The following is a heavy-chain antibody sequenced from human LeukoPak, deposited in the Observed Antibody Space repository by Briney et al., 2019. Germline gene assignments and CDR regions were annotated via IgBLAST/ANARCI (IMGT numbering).Heavy chain of an antibody. D-gene: IGHD3-22*01. CDR2: ISSSGSTI. V-gene: IGHV3-11*01. CDR1: GFTFSDYY. J-gene: IGHJ4*02. Sequence: PGGSVRLSCAASGFTFSDYYMIWLRQAPGKGREGVSYISSSGSTIYYPVSVKARFTMSRDNSKNSLCLQVNSLRAEDTAVYYCAGGDYYDSRGYFGYWGQGTLVTVSS. CDR3: AGGDYYDSRGYFGY.